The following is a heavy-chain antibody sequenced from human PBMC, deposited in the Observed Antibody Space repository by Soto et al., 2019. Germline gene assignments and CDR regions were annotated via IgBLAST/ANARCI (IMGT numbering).Heavy chain of an antibody. J-gene: IGHJ3*02. CDR3: ARAGGYCRGGSCHAYVFDI. V-gene: IGHV3-7*01. Sequence: GGSLRLSCAASGFTFSSYWMSWVRQAPGKGLEWVSNIKQDGSEKYYVDSVKGRFTISRDNAKNSLYLQMNSLRAEDTVVYYSARAGGYCRGGSCHAYVFDIWGQGTMVTVSS. CDR2: IKQDGSEK. CDR1: GFTFSSYW. D-gene: IGHD2-15*01.